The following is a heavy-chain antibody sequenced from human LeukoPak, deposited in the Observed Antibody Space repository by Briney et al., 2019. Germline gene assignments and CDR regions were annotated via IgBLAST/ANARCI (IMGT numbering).Heavy chain of an antibody. CDR2: IHYSGST. Sequence: PSETLSLTCTVSGGSINSYYWSWIRQPPGKGPEWIGYIHYSGSTNYNPSLKSRVTISVDTSKNHFSLKLSSVTAADTAVYYCARTTEGGYTYGYFYYYYMDVWGKGTTVTISS. CDR1: GGSINSYY. J-gene: IGHJ6*03. V-gene: IGHV4-59*01. CDR3: ARTTEGGYTYGYFYYYYMDV. D-gene: IGHD5-18*01.